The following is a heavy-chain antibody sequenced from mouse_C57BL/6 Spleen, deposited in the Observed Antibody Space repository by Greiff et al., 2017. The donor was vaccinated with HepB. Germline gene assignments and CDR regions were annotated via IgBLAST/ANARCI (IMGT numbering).Heavy chain of an antibody. D-gene: IGHD4-1*01. Sequence: VQLQQSGAELVRPGASVKLSCKASGYTFTDYYINWVKQRPGQGLEWIARIYPGSGNTYYNEKFKGKATLTAEKSSSTAYMQLSSLTSEDSAVYFCAGNWYYFDYWGQGTTLTVSS. J-gene: IGHJ2*01. CDR1: GYTFTDYY. CDR3: AGNWYYFDY. V-gene: IGHV1-76*01. CDR2: IYPGSGNT.